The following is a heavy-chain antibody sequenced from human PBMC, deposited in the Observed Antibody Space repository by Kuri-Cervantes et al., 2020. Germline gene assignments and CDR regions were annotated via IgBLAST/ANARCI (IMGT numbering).Heavy chain of an antibody. Sequence: GGSLRLSCAASGFTFSSYGMHWVRQAPGKGLEWVAVIWYDGSNKYYADSVKGRFTISRDNSKNTLYLQMNSLRAEDTAVYYCAKEKGGYSYGWWRAEYYGMDVWGQGTTVTVSS. V-gene: IGHV3-30*02. CDR1: GFTFSSYG. CDR2: IWYDGSNK. J-gene: IGHJ6*02. CDR3: AKEKGGYSYGWWRAEYYGMDV. D-gene: IGHD5-18*01.